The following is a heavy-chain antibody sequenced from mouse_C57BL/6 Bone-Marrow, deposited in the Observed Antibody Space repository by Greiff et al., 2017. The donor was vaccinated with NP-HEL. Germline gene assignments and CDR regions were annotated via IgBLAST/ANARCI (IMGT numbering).Heavy chain of an antibody. Sequence: QVQLQQPGAELVMPGASVKLSCKASGYTFTSYWMHWVKQRPGQGLEWIGEIDPSDSYTNYNQKFKGKSTLTVDKSSSTAYMQLSSLTSEDSAVYYCARGTKVVATRYFDVWGTGTTVTVSS. CDR2: IDPSDSYT. CDR1: GYTFTSYW. V-gene: IGHV1-69*01. D-gene: IGHD1-1*01. CDR3: ARGTKVVATRYFDV. J-gene: IGHJ1*03.